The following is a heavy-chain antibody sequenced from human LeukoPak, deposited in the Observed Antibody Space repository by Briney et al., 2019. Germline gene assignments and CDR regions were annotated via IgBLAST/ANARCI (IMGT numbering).Heavy chain of an antibody. J-gene: IGHJ4*02. V-gene: IGHV3-66*01. CDR1: GFTVSSNY. CDR3: ARDLIGGWPFDY. D-gene: IGHD6-19*01. CDR2: IHSGGTI. Sequence: GGSLRPSCAASGFTVSSNYMSWVGQPPGKGLEWVSVIHSGGTIYYAYSVKGRFTISRDNSKDTLYLQMNSLRADDTAVYYCARDLIGGWPFDYWGQGTLVTVSS.